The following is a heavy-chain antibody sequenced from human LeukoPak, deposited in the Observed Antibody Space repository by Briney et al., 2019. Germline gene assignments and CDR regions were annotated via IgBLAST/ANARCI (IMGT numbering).Heavy chain of an antibody. J-gene: IGHJ4*02. CDR1: GFTFSSYW. D-gene: IGHD6-19*01. Sequence: GGSLRLSCAASGFTFSSYWMNWARQAPGKGLEWVASINHNGNVNYYVDSVKGRFTISRDNSKNTLYLQMNSLRAEDTAVYYCARSYNKGSGWYVFDYWGQGTLVTVSS. V-gene: IGHV3-7*03. CDR2: INHNGNVN. CDR3: ARSYNKGSGWYVFDY.